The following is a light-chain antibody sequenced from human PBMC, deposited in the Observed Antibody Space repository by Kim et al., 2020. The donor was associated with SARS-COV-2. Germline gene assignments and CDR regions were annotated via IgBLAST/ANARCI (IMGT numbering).Light chain of an antibody. CDR3: QQYGTLIT. CDR2: GAS. Sequence: EIVLTQSPGTLSLSPGERGTLSCRASQSVSSSLAWYQQKPGQTLRLLLYGASSRAAGVPDRFSGSGSGTGFTLTISRLEPEDFAVYYCQQYGTLITFGQGTRLEIK. J-gene: IGKJ5*01. V-gene: IGKV3-20*01. CDR1: QSVSSS.